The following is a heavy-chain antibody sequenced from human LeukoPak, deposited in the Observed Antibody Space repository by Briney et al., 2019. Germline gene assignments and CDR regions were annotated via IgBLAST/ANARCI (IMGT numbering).Heavy chain of an antibody. V-gene: IGHV3-23*01. CDR3: ATSMGGGNIDY. CDR2: ITATGSRT. CDR1: GLTFGSYT. J-gene: IGHJ4*02. Sequence: GGSLRLSCTASGLTFGSYTRSWVRRAPGKGLEWVSGITATGSRTYYADSVKGRFTISRDSSKNTLYLQLNSLRADDTAVYYCATSMGGGNIDYWGQGALVTVSS. D-gene: IGHD3-16*01.